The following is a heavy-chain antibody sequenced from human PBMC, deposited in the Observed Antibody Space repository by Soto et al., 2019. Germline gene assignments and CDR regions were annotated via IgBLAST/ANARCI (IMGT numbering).Heavy chain of an antibody. J-gene: IGHJ6*02. D-gene: IGHD1-7*01. Sequence: QVQLVQSGAEVKKPGSSVKVSCKASGGTFSSYAISWVRQAPGQGLEWMGGIIPIFGTANYAQKFQGRVTSTADESKSTAYLELSSLRSEDTAVYYCAHNWNLGNYYYYGMDVWGQGTTVTVS. CDR2: IIPIFGTA. V-gene: IGHV1-69*01. CDR1: GGTFSSYA. CDR3: AHNWNLGNYYYYGMDV.